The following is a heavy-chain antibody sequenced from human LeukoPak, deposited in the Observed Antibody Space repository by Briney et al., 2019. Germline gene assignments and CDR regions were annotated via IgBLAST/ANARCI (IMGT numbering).Heavy chain of an antibody. CDR2: ISYDGHNE. V-gene: IGHV3-30-3*01. D-gene: IGHD2-2*02. CDR3: ARACRSTTCYTPNALDV. Sequence: GGSLRLSCAASGFTFSSYDMHWVRHAPGKGREWVAVISYDGHNEYYRNSVKGRFTISRDTSKDTLYLQMNSLRAEDTAVYYCARACRSTTCYTPNALDVWGQGTMVTVSS. J-gene: IGHJ3*01. CDR1: GFTFSSYD.